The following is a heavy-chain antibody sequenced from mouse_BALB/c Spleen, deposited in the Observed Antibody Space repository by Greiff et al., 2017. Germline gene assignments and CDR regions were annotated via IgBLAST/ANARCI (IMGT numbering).Heavy chain of an antibody. CDR3: ARFGDYDGFAY. J-gene: IGHJ3*01. V-gene: IGHV1-20*02. CDR1: GYSFTGYF. D-gene: IGHD2-4*01. CDR2: INPYNGDT. Sequence: VQLQQSGPELVKPGASVKISCKASGYSFTGYFMNWVMQSHGKSLEWIGRINPYNGDTFYNQKFKGKATLTVDKSSSTAHMELRSLASEDSAVYYCARFGDYDGFAYWGQGTLVTVSA.